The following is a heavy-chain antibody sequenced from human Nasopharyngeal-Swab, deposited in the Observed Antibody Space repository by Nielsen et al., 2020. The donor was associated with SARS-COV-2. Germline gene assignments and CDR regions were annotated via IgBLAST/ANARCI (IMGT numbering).Heavy chain of an antibody. CDR1: GFTFSRYS. D-gene: IGHD3-3*01. J-gene: IGHJ4*02. CDR3: ARSDITIFGVVIMRYYFDY. V-gene: IGHV3-48*01. CDR2: ISSSSSTI. Sequence: GESLKISCAASGFTFSRYSMNWVRQAPGKGLEWVSYISSSSSTIYYADSVKGRFTISRDNAKNSLYLQMNSLRAEDTAVYYCARSDITIFGVVIMRYYFDYWGQGTLVTVSS.